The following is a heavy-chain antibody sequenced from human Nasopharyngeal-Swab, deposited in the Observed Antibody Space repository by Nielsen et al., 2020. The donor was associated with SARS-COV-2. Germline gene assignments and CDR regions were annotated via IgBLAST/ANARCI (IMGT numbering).Heavy chain of an antibody. D-gene: IGHD6-13*01. J-gene: IGHJ6*03. Sequence: GGSLRLSCAVSGFTFSSYAMHWVRQAPGKGLEWVAVISYDGSNKYYADSVKGRFTISRDNSKNTLYLQMNSLRAEDTAVYYCARSARSWYRAYYYYMDVWGKGTTVAVSS. CDR1: GFTFSSYA. V-gene: IGHV3-30-3*01. CDR2: ISYDGSNK. CDR3: ARSARSWYRAYYYYMDV.